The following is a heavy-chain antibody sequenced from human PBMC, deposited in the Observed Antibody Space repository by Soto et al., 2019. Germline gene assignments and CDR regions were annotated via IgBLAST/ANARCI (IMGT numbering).Heavy chain of an antibody. Sequence: PGGSLRLSCAASGFTFGTYALSWVRQAPGKGLEWVSAISANGQGIYYADSVRGRFTISRDNSKNTIFLHMDSLRAEDTAVYYCAKDRNYPRDQFHYWGQGTLVTV. CDR1: GFTFGTYA. D-gene: IGHD1-7*01. J-gene: IGHJ4*02. CDR3: AKDRNYPRDQFHY. V-gene: IGHV3-23*01. CDR2: ISANGQGI.